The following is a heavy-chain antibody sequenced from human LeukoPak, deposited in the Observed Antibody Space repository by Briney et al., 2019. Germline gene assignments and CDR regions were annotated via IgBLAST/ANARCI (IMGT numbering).Heavy chain of an antibody. Sequence: PGGSLRLSCVASGFTFSSLWMSWVRQAPGKGLEWVGNIKQDGSEKFYVDSVKDRFTIFRDNAKESLYLQMNSLRAEDTAVYYCARVGQWMVFDYWGQGTLVTVSS. V-gene: IGHV3-7*03. J-gene: IGHJ4*02. D-gene: IGHD6-19*01. CDR1: GFTFSSLW. CDR2: IKQDGSEK. CDR3: ARVGQWMVFDY.